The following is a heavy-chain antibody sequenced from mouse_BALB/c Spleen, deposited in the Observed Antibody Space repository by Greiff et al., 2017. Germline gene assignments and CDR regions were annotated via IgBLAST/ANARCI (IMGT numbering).Heavy chain of an antibody. Sequence: EVELVESGGGLVQPGGSRKLSCAASGFTFSSFGMHWVRQAPEKGLEWVAYISSGSSTIYYADTVKGRFTISRDNPKNTLFLQMTSLRSEDTAMYYCARERYAFDYWGQGTTLTVSS. CDR1: GFTFSSFG. V-gene: IGHV5-17*02. D-gene: IGHD2-14*01. CDR2: ISSGSSTI. CDR3: ARERYAFDY. J-gene: IGHJ2*01.